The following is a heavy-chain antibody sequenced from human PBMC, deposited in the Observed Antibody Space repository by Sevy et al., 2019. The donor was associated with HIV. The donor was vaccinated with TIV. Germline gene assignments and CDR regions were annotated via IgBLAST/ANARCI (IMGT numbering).Heavy chain of an antibody. CDR1: GFTFSDYY. Sequence: GGSLRLSCAASGFTFSDYYMSWIRQAPGKGLEWVSYISSSSSYTNYADSVKGRFTISRDNAKNSLYLQMNSLGAEDTAVYYCARDGRITMVQGVIINYGMDVWGQGTTVTVSS. CDR3: ARDGRITMVQGVIINYGMDV. V-gene: IGHV3-11*06. J-gene: IGHJ6*02. CDR2: ISSSSSYT. D-gene: IGHD3-10*01.